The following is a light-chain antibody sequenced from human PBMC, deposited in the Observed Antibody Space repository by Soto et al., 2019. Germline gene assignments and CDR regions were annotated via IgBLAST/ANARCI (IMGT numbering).Light chain of an antibody. CDR1: KNDIGVYDF. V-gene: IGLV2-8*01. J-gene: IGLJ1*01. Sequence: QSVLTQPPSASGSPGQSGTISCTGTKNDIGVYDFVSWYQHHPGKAPRLIIYEVVQRPSGVPDRFSGSKSGNTASLTVSGLQAADEADYFCKSYAGSNTYVFGSGTKLTV. CDR3: KSYAGSNTYV. CDR2: EVV.